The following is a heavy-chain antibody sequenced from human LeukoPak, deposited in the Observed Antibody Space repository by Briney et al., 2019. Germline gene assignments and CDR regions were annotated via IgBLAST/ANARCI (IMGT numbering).Heavy chain of an antibody. V-gene: IGHV4-34*01. J-gene: IGHJ4*02. CDR3: AREDPGYSVDY. D-gene: IGHD2-15*01. CDR1: GGSFSGYY. Sequence: SETLSLTCAVYGGSFSGYYWSWIRQPPGKGLEWIGEINHSGSTNYNPSLKSRVTISVDTSKNQFSLKLSSVTAADTAVYYCAREDPGYSVDYWGQGTLVTVSS. CDR2: INHSGST.